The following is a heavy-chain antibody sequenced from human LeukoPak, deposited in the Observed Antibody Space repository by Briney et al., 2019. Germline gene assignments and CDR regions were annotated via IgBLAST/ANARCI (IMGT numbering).Heavy chain of an antibody. CDR2: ISYDGSNK. CDR1: GFTFSSYG. CDR3: AKDRVSRYFEPYYGMDV. V-gene: IGHV3-30*18. J-gene: IGHJ6*04. D-gene: IGHD3-9*01. Sequence: PGRSLRLSCAASGFTFSSYGMHWVRQAPGKGLEWVAVISYDGSNKYYADSVKGRFTISRDNSKNTLYLQMNSLRAEDTAVYYCAKDRVSRYFEPYYGMDVWGKGTTVTVSS.